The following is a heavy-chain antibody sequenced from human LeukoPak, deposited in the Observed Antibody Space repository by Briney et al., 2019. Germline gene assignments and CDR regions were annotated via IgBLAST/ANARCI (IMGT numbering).Heavy chain of an antibody. V-gene: IGHV6-1*01. D-gene: IGHD6-13*01. CDR3: AREVHSSSENYFDY. Sequence: SQTLSLTCALSGDSVSSNSAAWNWIRQSPSRGLEWLGRTYYRSKLYNDYAVSVESRITINPDTSKNQFSLQLNSVTPEDTAVYYCAREVHSSSENYFDYWGQGTLVTVSS. CDR1: GDSVSSNSAA. J-gene: IGHJ4*02. CDR2: TYYRSKLYN.